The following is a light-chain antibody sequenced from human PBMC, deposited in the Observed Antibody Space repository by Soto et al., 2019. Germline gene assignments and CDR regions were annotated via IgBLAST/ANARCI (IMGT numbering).Light chain of an antibody. V-gene: IGKV1-12*01. J-gene: IGKJ4*01. Sequence: DIQMTQSPSSVSASVGDRVTITCRASQDSSSWLAWYQQKPGKAPKLLIYAASSLHSGVPPRFSGSESGTDFTLTISSLQPEDSASYYCPQANSFPLTFGGGTKVEIK. CDR1: QDSSSW. CDR2: AAS. CDR3: PQANSFPLT.